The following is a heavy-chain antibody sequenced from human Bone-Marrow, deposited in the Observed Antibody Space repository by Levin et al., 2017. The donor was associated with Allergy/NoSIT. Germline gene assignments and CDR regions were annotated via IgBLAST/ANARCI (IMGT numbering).Heavy chain of an antibody. D-gene: IGHD5-12*01. Sequence: SLKISCAASGFTFDDYAMHWVRQSPGRGLEWVSGINWNSGKIGYGDSLKGRFTISRDNAKSSLYLQMNSLRVEDTALYYCAKTRGFSFGIDAFEMWGQGTMVTVSS. CDR2: INWNSGKI. J-gene: IGHJ3*02. CDR1: GFTFDDYA. CDR3: AKTRGFSFGIDAFEM. V-gene: IGHV3-9*01.